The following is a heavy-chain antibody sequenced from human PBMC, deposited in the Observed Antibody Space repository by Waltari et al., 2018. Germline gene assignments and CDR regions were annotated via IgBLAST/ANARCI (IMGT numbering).Heavy chain of an antibody. CDR2: ITWNSGSI. J-gene: IGHJ4*02. CDR3: AKDKEPSPYYFDY. V-gene: IGHV3-9*01. CDR1: GFTFNDYG. Sequence: EVQLVESGGGLIQHGRSLRLSCAASGFTFNDYGMHWVRQAPGKGLEWVSGITWNSGSIGYGESVKGRFTISRDNTKNSLYLEMNSLRAEDTAFYYCAKDKEPSPYYFDYWGQGTLVTVSS.